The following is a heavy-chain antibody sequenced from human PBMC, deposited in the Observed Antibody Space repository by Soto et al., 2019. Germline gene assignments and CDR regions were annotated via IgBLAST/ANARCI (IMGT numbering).Heavy chain of an antibody. CDR2: ISAYNGNT. D-gene: IGHD6-19*01. Sequence: QVQLVQSGAEVKKPGASVKVSCKASGYTFTSYGISWVRQAPGQGLEWMGWISAYNGNTNYAQKLQGRVTLTTDTSTSTAYMELRSLGSDETAVYYCARDLGGSIAVAGREDAFDIWGQGTMVTVSS. V-gene: IGHV1-18*01. CDR1: GYTFTSYG. CDR3: ARDLGGSIAVAGREDAFDI. J-gene: IGHJ3*02.